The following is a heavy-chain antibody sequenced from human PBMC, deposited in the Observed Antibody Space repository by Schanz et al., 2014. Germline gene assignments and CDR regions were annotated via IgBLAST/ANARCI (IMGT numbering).Heavy chain of an antibody. J-gene: IGHJ2*01. CDR1: GFTFSIYA. CDR3: AKDAPYPFDL. CDR2: ISHDGYST. Sequence: VQLVESGGGLVQPGGSLRLSCSASGFTFSIYAMHWVRQAPGKGLEYVSAISHDGYSTYYADSVKGRFTISRDNSKNTLYPQMNSLRAEDTAIYYCAKDAPYPFDLWGRGTLITVSS. V-gene: IGHV3-64*04.